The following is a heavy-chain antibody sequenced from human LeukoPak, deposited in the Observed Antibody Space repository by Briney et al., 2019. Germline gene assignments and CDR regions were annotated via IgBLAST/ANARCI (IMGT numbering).Heavy chain of an antibody. CDR2: ISSSGSTI. J-gene: IGHJ3*02. CDR3: ARGPPTYYYDSSDPGAFDI. V-gene: IGHV3-11*04. D-gene: IGHD3-22*01. CDR1: GFTFSDYY. Sequence: NPGGSLRLSCAASGFTFSDYYMSWIRQAPGKGLEWVSYISSSGSTIYYADSVKGRFTISRDNAKNSLYLQMSSLRAEDTAVYYCARGPPTYYYDSSDPGAFDIWGQGTMVTVSS.